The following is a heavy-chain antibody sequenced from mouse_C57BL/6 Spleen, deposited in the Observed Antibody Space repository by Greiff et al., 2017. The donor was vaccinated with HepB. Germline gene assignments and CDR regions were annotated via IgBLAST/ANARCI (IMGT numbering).Heavy chain of an antibody. Sequence: QVQLQQPGAELVMPGASVKLSCKASGYTFTSYWMHWVKQRPGQGLEWIGEIDPSDSYTNYNQKFKGKSTLTVDKSSSTAYMQLSSLTCEDSAVYCCGRGEGYGVYAMDYWGQGTSVTVSS. D-gene: IGHD1-1*02. V-gene: IGHV1-69*01. CDR3: GRGEGYGVYAMDY. CDR1: GYTFTSYW. CDR2: IDPSDSYT. J-gene: IGHJ4*01.